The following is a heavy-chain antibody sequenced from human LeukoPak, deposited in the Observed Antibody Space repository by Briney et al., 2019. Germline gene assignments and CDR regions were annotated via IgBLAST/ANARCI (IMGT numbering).Heavy chain of an antibody. Sequence: GGSLRLSCAASGFTFSSYAMSWVRQAPGKGLEWVSAISGSGGSTYYADSVKGRFTISRDNSKNTLYLQMNSLRAEDTAVYYCAKDYDWSGWQNDAFDIWGQGTMVTVSS. CDR2: ISGSGGST. D-gene: IGHD3-3*01. V-gene: IGHV3-23*01. CDR3: AKDYDWSGWQNDAFDI. J-gene: IGHJ3*02. CDR1: GFTFSSYA.